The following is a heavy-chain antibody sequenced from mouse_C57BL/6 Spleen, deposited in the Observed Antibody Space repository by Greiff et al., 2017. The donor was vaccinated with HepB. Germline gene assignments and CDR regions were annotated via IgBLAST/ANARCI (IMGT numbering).Heavy chain of an antibody. J-gene: IGHJ2*01. CDR3: ARAPQTAQALDY. D-gene: IGHD3-2*02. CDR2: IYPGSGST. CDR1: GYTFTSYW. Sequence: VKLQQPGAELVKPGASVKMSCKASGYTFTSYWITWVKQRPGQGLEWIGDIYPGSGSTNYNEKFKSKATLTVDTSSSTAYMQLSSLTSEDSAVYYCARAPQTAQALDYWGQGTTLTVSS. V-gene: IGHV1-55*01.